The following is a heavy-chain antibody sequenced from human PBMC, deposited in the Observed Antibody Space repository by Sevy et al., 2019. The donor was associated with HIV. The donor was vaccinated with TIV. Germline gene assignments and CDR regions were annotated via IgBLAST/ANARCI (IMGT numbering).Heavy chain of an antibody. CDR1: GFTFSSYS. V-gene: IGHV3-21*01. CDR3: ARDRSDWIRFLKTCYFDY. D-gene: IGHD3-3*01. J-gene: IGHJ4*02. CDR2: ISSSSYI. Sequence: GGSLRLSCAASGFTFSSYSMNWVRQAPGKGLEWVSSISSSSYIYYADSVKGRLTISRDNAKNSLYLQMNSLRAEDTAVYYCARDRSDWIRFLKTCYFDYWGQGTLVTVSS.